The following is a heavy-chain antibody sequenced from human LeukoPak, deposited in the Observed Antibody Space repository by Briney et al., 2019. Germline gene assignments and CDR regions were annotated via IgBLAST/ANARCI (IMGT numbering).Heavy chain of an antibody. Sequence: GRSLRLSCAASGFTFDDYAMHWVRQAPGKGLEWVSVISWNSGSIGYADSVKGRFTISRDNAKNSLYLQMNSLRAEDTALYYCAKDGVYLGELSLYTPRYGMDVWGQGTTVTVSS. J-gene: IGHJ6*02. CDR2: ISWNSGSI. CDR1: GFTFDDYA. CDR3: AKDGVYLGELSLYTPRYGMDV. D-gene: IGHD3-16*02. V-gene: IGHV3-9*01.